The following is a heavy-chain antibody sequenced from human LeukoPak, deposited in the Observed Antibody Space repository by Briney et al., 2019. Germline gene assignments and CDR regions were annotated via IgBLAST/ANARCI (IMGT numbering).Heavy chain of an antibody. CDR2: IKQDGSEK. Sequence: GGSLRLSCAASGFTFSSYWMSWVRQAPGKGLEWVANIKQDGSEKYYVDSVKGRFTISRDNAKNSLYLQMNSLRAEDTAVYYCASEKTLLWFENLTLVTCDIWPRGTMLTVSS. CDR3: ASEKTLLWFENLTLVTCDI. V-gene: IGHV3-7*03. D-gene: IGHD3-10*01. J-gene: IGHJ3*02. CDR1: GFTFSSYW.